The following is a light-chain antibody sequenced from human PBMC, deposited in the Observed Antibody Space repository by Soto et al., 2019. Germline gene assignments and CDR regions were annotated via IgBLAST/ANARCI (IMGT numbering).Light chain of an antibody. CDR2: LNSDGSH. V-gene: IGLV4-69*01. J-gene: IGLJ2*01. CDR3: QTWASGIVV. CDR1: SGHSNYA. Sequence: QPVLTQSPSASASLGASVKLTCTLSSGHSNYAIAWHQQQSEKGPRYLMKLNSDGSHSKGDGIPDRFSGSSSGAERYLTISSLQSEDEADYYCQTWASGIVVFGGRTKLTVL.